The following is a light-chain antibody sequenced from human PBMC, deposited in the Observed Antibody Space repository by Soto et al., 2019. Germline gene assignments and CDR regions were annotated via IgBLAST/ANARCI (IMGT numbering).Light chain of an antibody. Sequence: QSALTQPASVSGSPGQSITISCTGTSSDVGGYNSVSWYQQHPGEAPKLMIHDVSNRPSGVSNRFSGSKSGNTASLTISGLQAEDEADYYCSSYTSSSTSVIFGGGTKLTVL. CDR1: SSDVGGYNS. CDR2: DVS. V-gene: IGLV2-14*03. CDR3: SSYTSSSTSVI. J-gene: IGLJ2*01.